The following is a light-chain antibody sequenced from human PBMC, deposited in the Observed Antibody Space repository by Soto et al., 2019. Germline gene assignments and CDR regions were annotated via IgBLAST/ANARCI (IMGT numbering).Light chain of an antibody. CDR2: DVR. V-gene: IGLV2-14*01. CDR3: SSYTSIPALV. J-gene: IGLJ2*01. Sequence: QSALTQPASVSGSPGQSITISCTGTSSDVGGYNSVSWYQQHPGKVPKIIIYDVRIWPAGVPDRFSSSKSGNTSSLTISGLHAEEEAYYYCSSYTSIPALVFGGGTKLTVL. CDR1: SSDVGGYNS.